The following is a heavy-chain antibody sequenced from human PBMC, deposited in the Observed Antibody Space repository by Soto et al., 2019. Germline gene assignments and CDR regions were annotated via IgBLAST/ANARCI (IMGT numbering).Heavy chain of an antibody. Sequence: QPGGSLRLSCAASGFTFSSYAMSWVRQAPGKGLEWVSAISGSGGSTYYADSVKGRFTISRDNSKNTLYLQMNSLRAEDTAVYYCATYELLPEYYDSPGYYPGEAFDIWGQGKMVTVSS. CDR3: ATYELLPEYYDSPGYYPGEAFDI. CDR2: ISGSGGST. V-gene: IGHV3-23*01. J-gene: IGHJ3*02. CDR1: GFTFSSYA. D-gene: IGHD3-22*01.